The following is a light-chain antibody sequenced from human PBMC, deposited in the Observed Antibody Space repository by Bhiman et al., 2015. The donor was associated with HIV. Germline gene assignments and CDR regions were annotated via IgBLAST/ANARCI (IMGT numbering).Light chain of an antibody. Sequence: QSALTQPASVSGSPGQSITISCTGTSSDVGGYNYVSWYQQHPGKAPKLMIYDVLYRPHGVPSRFSGSKSENTASLTISGLQADDEGEYFCASYTGQTTVVFGTGTMVTVL. CDR1: SSDVGGYNY. V-gene: IGLV2-14*03. CDR2: DVL. CDR3: ASYTGQTTVV. J-gene: IGLJ1*01.